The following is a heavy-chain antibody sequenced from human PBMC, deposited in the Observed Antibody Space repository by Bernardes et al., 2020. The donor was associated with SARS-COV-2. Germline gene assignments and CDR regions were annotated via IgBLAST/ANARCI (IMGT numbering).Heavy chain of an antibody. CDR2: IYTSGST. CDR3: ASFPHSIYGSGSYSGY. Sequence: SEPLSLTCTGSGGSISSGSYYWSWIRQPAGKGLEWIGRIYTSGSTNYNPSLKSRVTISVDTSKNQFSLKLSSVTAADTAVYYCASFPHSIYGSGSYSGYWGQGTLVTVSS. V-gene: IGHV4-61*02. D-gene: IGHD3-10*01. J-gene: IGHJ4*02. CDR1: GGSISSGSYY.